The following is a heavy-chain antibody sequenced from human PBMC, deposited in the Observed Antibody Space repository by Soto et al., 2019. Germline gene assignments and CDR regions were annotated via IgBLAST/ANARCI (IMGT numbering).Heavy chain of an antibody. D-gene: IGHD2-21*01. J-gene: IGHJ4*02. V-gene: IGHV3-23*01. CDR1: GFTFRNFV. CDR2: IRGSGGET. CDR3: AQDRGWGVVSPSHDY. Sequence: EVQLLESGGGLVQPGGSLRVSCAASGFTFRNFVMSWVRQAPGKGLEWVSAIRGSGGETFYADSVKGRFTISRDNSKNTLYLQMNSLRDEDTALYFCAQDRGWGVVSPSHDYWGRGTLVTFSS.